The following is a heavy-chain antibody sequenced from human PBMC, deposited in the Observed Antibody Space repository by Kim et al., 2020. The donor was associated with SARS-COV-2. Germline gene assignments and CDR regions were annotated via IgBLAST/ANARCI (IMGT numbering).Heavy chain of an antibody. V-gene: IGHV5-10-1*01. CDR2: IDPSDSYT. Sequence: GESLKISCKGSGYSFTSYWISWVRQMPGKGLEWMGRIDPSDSYTNYSPSFQGHVTISADKSISTAYLQWSSLKASDTAMYYCAAGKTVAGRFDYWGQGTLVTVSS. CDR3: AAGKTVAGRFDY. CDR1: GYSFTSYW. D-gene: IGHD6-19*01. J-gene: IGHJ4*02.